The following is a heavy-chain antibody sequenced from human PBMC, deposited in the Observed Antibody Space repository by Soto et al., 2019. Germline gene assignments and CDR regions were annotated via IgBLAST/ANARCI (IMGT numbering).Heavy chain of an antibody. CDR3: ASDRSTT. CDR1: GYTFTSHD. Sequence: QVQLVQSGAEVKKPGASVKVSCKASGYTFTSHDINWMRQTTGQGLEWMGWMNPNSGHTNSAQKFQGRVTMTRDTSINTAYMELTNLRAEDTAIYYCASDRSTTWGQGTLVTVSS. D-gene: IGHD2-2*01. CDR2: MNPNSGHT. V-gene: IGHV1-8*01. J-gene: IGHJ5*02.